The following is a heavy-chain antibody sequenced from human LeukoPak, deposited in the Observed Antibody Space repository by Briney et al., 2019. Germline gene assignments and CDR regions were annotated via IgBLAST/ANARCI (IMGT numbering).Heavy chain of an antibody. CDR3: ARDEAGYYGSGNKGGAFDI. Sequence: GGSVKVSCTASGYTFTSYYVHWVRQAPGQGLEWMGIINPSGGSTSYAQKFQGRVTMTRDTSTSTVYMELSSLRSEDTAVYYCARDEAGYYGSGNKGGAFDIWGQGTMVTVSS. J-gene: IGHJ3*02. V-gene: IGHV1-46*01. D-gene: IGHD3-10*01. CDR2: INPSGGST. CDR1: GYTFTSYY.